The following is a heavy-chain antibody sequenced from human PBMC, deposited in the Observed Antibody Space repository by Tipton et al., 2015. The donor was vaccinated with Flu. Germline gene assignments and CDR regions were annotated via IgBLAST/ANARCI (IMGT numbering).Heavy chain of an antibody. CDR3: ARWGGDDYIWGSYRFQI. D-gene: IGHD3-16*02. V-gene: IGHV4-61*01. J-gene: IGHJ3*02. CDR1: GYSISSGYY. Sequence: TLSLTCTVSGYSISSGYYWGWIRQPPGKGLEWIGYIYYSGSTNYNPSLKSRVTISVDTSKNQFSLKLSSVTAADTAVYYCARWGGDDYIWGSYRFQIWGQGTMVTVSS. CDR2: IYYSGST.